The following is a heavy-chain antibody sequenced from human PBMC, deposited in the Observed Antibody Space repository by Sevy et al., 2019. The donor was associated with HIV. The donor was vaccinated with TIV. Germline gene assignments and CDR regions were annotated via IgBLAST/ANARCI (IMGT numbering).Heavy chain of an antibody. CDR2: IKVDGSDK. CDR3: AHETFGRFES. V-gene: IGHV3-7*01. CDR1: GFTFSANW. D-gene: IGHD3-16*01. J-gene: IGHJ4*02. Sequence: GGSLRLSCAASGFTFSANWMNWVRQAPGKGLEWVANIKVDGSDKLYVDSVEGRFTISRDNAKNLLFLQMNSLRVEDTAVYYCAHETFGRFESWGQGTLVTVSS.